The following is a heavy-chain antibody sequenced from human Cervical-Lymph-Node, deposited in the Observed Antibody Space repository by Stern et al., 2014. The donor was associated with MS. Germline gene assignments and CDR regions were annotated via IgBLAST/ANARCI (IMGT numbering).Heavy chain of an antibody. CDR2: INPNSGDK. CDR3: ARSLNWNDVEDYHYGLDV. V-gene: IGHV1-2*06. J-gene: IGHJ6*02. D-gene: IGHD1-1*01. Sequence: DQLVESGAEVKKPGASVKVPCKASGYTFTGYYLHWVRQAPGKGLEWMGRINPNSGDKKFAQNFQDRVTMTRDTSISTAYMELRRLRSDDTAVYYCARSLNWNDVEDYHYGLDVWGQGTTVTVSS. CDR1: GYTFTGYY.